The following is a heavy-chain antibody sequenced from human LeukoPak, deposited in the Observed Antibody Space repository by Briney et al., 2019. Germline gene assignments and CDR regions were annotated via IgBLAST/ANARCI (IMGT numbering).Heavy chain of an antibody. CDR2: INAGNGNT. CDR1: GYTFTSYA. J-gene: IGHJ4*02. V-gene: IGHV1-3*01. CDR3: ARFHGFYGGDY. D-gene: IGHD3-22*01. Sequence: ASVKVSCKASGYTFTSYAMHWVRQAPGQRLEWMGWINAGNGNTKYSQKFQGRVTITRDTFASTAYMELSSLRSEDTAVYYCARFHGFYGGDYWGQGTLVTVYS.